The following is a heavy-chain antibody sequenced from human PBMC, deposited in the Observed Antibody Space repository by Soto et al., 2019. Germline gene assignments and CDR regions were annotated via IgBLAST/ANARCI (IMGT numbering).Heavy chain of an antibody. CDR2: ISSSGSTI. Sequence: GGSLRLSCAASGFTFSSYEMNWVRQAPGKGLEWVSYISSSGSTIYYADSVKGRFTISRDNAKNSLYLQMNSLRAEDTAVYYCARHEIAARPSYFDYWGQGTLVTVSS. V-gene: IGHV3-48*03. D-gene: IGHD6-6*01. J-gene: IGHJ4*02. CDR1: GFTFSSYE. CDR3: ARHEIAARPSYFDY.